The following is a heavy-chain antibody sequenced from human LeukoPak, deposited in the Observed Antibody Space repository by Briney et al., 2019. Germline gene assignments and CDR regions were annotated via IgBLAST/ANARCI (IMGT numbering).Heavy chain of an antibody. J-gene: IGHJ4*02. D-gene: IGHD1-14*01. Sequence: GSLSLSCAASGFPFSYYTMKWVRPVPGKGLEWVSAITGGVSTVLYRDSVKGRFTNSGDNSKNTPYIQMNRLRVEDTAVYYGAKDRVPDGVWEIDYWGQGGLVIVSS. V-gene: IGHV3-23*02. CDR2: ITGGVSTV. CDR3: AKDRVPDGVWEIDY. CDR1: GFPFSYYT.